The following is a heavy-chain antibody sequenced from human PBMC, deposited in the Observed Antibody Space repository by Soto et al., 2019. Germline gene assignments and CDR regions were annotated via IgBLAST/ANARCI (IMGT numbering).Heavy chain of an antibody. CDR1: GFTASGLSFNVFA. CDR3: AKGQDIPIFDHFDR. D-gene: IGHD3-3*01. V-gene: IGHV3-23*01. Sequence: SLRLSCSASGFTASGLSFNVFAINWVRQAPGKGLGWVSSISGGASSRYYADSVKGQFTVSRDNSKITRYLEMHSGGDDDTGAHYCAKGQDIPIFDHFDRWGPGTLVTVSS. CDR2: ISGGASSR. J-gene: IGHJ5*02.